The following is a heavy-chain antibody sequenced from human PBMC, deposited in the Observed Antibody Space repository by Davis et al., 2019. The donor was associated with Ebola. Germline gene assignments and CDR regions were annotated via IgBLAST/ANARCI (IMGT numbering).Heavy chain of an antibody. J-gene: IGHJ6*03. Sequence: PGGSLRLSCAVSGFTFSTYSIHWVRQAPGKGLELVAIISHDGGMTHYADSVKGRFTISRDNSKNTLYLQMNSLRAEDTAVYSCASAAGYYYYHMDVWGKGTTVTVSS. CDR3: ASAAGYYYYHMDV. D-gene: IGHD2-15*01. CDR2: ISHDGGMT. CDR1: GFTFSTYS. V-gene: IGHV3-30*04.